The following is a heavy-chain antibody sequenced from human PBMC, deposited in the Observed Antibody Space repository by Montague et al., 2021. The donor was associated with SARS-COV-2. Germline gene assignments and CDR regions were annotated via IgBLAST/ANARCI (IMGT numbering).Heavy chain of an antibody. CDR2: VSSICGST. D-gene: IGHD6-19*01. V-gene: IGHV3-23*01. CDR1: GFTLSTYA. Sequence: SLRLSCAASGFTLSTYAMSWVRQAPGKRLEWVSTVSSICGSTFYADSVKGRFTVSRDNSKNTLYLQMNSLRAEDTAVYYCAKDLEQWLVGRDYFDYWGQGTLVTVSS. CDR3: AKDLEQWLVGRDYFDY. J-gene: IGHJ4*02.